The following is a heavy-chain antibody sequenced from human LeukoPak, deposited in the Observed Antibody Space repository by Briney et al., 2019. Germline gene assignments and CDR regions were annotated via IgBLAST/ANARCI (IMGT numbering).Heavy chain of an antibody. CDR3: ARDAHSGSYYYNWFDP. CDR1: GYTFTTYY. D-gene: IGHD1-26*01. Sequence: ASVKVSCKASGYTFTTYYMHWVRQAPGRGLEWMGIINPNSGTTSYAQKFQGRVAMTRDTSTSTVYMELSSLRSEDTAVYYCARDAHSGSYYYNWFDPWGQGTLVTVSS. V-gene: IGHV1-46*01. J-gene: IGHJ5*02. CDR2: INPNSGTT.